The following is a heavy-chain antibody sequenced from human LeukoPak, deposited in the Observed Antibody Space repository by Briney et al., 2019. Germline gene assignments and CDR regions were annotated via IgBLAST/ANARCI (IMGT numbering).Heavy chain of an antibody. D-gene: IGHD4-11*01. CDR1: RFTFSHYG. CDR2: IWSDGSDK. V-gene: IGHV3-33*06. CDR3: AKDAQRGFDYSNSLQN. J-gene: IGHJ1*01. Sequence: GGSLILSCAASRFTFSHYGVHWVRQTPGAGLEWVAVIWSDGSDKYYAKSVKGRFTISRDNSKNSLFLQMNSLRAEDTAVYYCAKDAQRGFDYSNSLQNWGQGILVTVSS.